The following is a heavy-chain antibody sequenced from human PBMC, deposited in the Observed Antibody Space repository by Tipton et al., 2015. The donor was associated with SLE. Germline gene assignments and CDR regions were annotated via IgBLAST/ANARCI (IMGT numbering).Heavy chain of an antibody. CDR3: ARAEIGSYYDFWRGLGAFDI. J-gene: IGHJ3*02. D-gene: IGHD3-3*01. CDR1: GFTFSSYS. V-gene: IGHV3-21*01. Sequence: SLRLSCAASGFTFSSYSMNWVRQAPGKGLEWVSSISSGSSYIYYADSVKGRFTISRDNAKNSLYLQMNSLRADDTAVYYCARAEIGSYYDFWRGLGAFDIWGQGTMVTVSS. CDR2: ISSGSSYI.